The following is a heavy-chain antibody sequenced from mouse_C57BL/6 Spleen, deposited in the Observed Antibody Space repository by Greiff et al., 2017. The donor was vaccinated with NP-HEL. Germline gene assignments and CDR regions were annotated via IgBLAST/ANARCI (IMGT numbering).Heavy chain of an antibody. CDR1: GFTFSDYG. V-gene: IGHV5-17*01. J-gene: IGHJ3*01. D-gene: IGHD2-4*01. CDR2: ISSGSSTI. CDR3: ARRDDYDVFAY. Sequence: EVKLVESGGGLVKPGGSLKLSCAASGFTFSDYGMHWVRQAPEKGLEWVAYISSGSSTIYYADTVKGRFTISRDNAKNTLFLQRTSLRSEDTAMYYCARRDDYDVFAYWGQGTLVTVSA.